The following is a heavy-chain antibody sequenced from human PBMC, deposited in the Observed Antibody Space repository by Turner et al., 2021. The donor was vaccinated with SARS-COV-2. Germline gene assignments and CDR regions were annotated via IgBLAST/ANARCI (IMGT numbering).Heavy chain of an antibody. J-gene: IGHJ4*02. CDR2: IYYSGTT. CDR1: GGSISSSSFF. Sequence: QLQLQESGPGLVKPSVTLSLTCTVSGGSISSSSFFWGWIRQPPTKELEWIGSIYYSGTTYSKPSLKSRISLSIDPSKNQFSMKLTSVNAADTALYFCARQAAGQGLDYWGRGILVTVSS. D-gene: IGHD3-10*01. V-gene: IGHV4-39*01. CDR3: ARQAAGQGLDY.